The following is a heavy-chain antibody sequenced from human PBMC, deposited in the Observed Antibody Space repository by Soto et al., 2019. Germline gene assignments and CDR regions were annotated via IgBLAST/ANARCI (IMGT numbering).Heavy chain of an antibody. Sequence: GGSLRLSCGAPGVTFKDYGMHWVRQAPGKGLEWVAVISYDGKQTYYADSVKGRFTISKDKPKRTLFLQMNSLRVDDTAVYYCARDGWESNWYFELWGRGTLVTVSS. CDR3: ARDGWESNWYFEL. D-gene: IGHD1-26*01. V-gene: IGHV3-30*03. J-gene: IGHJ2*01. CDR2: ISYDGKQT. CDR1: GVTFKDYG.